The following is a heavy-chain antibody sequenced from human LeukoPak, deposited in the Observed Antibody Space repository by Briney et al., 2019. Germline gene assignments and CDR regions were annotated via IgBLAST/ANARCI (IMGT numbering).Heavy chain of an antibody. CDR1: GYSISSGYY. D-gene: IGHD6-19*01. CDR3: ARDLASIAVAGGYYYYMDV. V-gene: IGHV4-38-2*02. CDR2: IYHSGST. J-gene: IGHJ6*03. Sequence: SETLSLTCTVSGYSISSGYYWGWIRQPPGKGLEWIGSIYHSGSTYYNPSLKSRVTISVDTSKNQFSLKLSSVTAADTAVYYCARDLASIAVAGGYYYYMDVWGKGTTVTVSS.